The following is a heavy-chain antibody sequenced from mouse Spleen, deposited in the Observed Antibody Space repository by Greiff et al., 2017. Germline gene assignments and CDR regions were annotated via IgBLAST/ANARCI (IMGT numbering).Heavy chain of an antibody. CDR3: ARDWDDAMDY. Sequence: QVHVKQSGAELARPGASVKMSCKASGYTFTSYTMHWVKQRPGQGLEWIGYINPSSGYTKYNQKFKDKATLTADKSSSTAYMQLSSLTSEDSAVYYCARDWDDAMDYWGQGTSVTVSS. CDR2: INPSSGYT. CDR1: GYTFTSYT. D-gene: IGHD4-1*01. V-gene: IGHV1-4*01. J-gene: IGHJ4*01.